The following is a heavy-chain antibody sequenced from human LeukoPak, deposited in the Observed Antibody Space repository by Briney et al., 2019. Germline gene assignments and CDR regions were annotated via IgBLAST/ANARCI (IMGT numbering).Heavy chain of an antibody. CDR2: ISYDGSNL. CDR3: ANLPREGYNFDF. D-gene: IGHD5-24*01. J-gene: IGHJ4*01. CDR1: GFSFSDYA. V-gene: IGHV3-30*18. Sequence: GRSLRLSCAASGFSFSDYAMNWVRQAPGKGLEWVAFISYDGSNLFYADSVKGRFTIFRDTSKNTLYLQMNSLRAEDTAVYYCANLPREGYNFDFWGHGTLVTVSS.